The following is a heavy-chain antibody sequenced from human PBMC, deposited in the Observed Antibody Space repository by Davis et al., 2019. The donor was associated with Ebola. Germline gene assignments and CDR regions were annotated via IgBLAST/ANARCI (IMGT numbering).Heavy chain of an antibody. CDR3: ASSVAAGDYYYYGMDV. CDR1: GFTFSDYY. J-gene: IGHJ6*02. Sequence: GESLKISCAASGFTFSDYYMSWIRQAPGKGLEWVSCISGSSSYTNYAASVKGRFTISRDNAKNSLYLQMNSLRDEDTAVYYCASSVAAGDYYYYGMDVWGQGTTVTVSS. CDR2: ISGSSSYT. V-gene: IGHV3-11*06. D-gene: IGHD6-19*01.